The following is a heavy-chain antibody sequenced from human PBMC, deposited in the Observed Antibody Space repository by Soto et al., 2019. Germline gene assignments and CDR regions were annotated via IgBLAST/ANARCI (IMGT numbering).Heavy chain of an antibody. V-gene: IGHV4-39*01. CDR3: ARQGYYDSSGYYYDY. Sequence: QLQLQESGPGLVKPSETLSLTCTVSGGSISSSSYYWGWIRQPPGKGLEWIGSIYYSGSTYYNPSLKSRVTISVDTSKNQFSLKLSSVTAADTAVYYCARQGYYDSSGYYYDYWGQGTLVTVSS. D-gene: IGHD3-22*01. CDR1: GGSISSSSYY. CDR2: IYYSGST. J-gene: IGHJ4*02.